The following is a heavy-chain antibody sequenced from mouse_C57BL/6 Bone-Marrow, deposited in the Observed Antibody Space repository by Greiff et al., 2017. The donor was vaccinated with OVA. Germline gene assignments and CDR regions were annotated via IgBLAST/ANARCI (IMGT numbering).Heavy chain of an antibody. CDR1: GFTFSDYY. V-gene: IGHV5-12*01. CDR2: ISNGGGST. J-gene: IGHJ3*01. CDR3: ARLGRAY. Sequence: EVQRVESGGGLVQPVGSLKLSCAASGFTFSDYYMYWVRQTPEKRLEWVAYISNGGGSTYYPDTVKGRFTISRDNAKNTLYLQMSRLKSEDTAMYYCARLGRAYWGQGTLVTVSA.